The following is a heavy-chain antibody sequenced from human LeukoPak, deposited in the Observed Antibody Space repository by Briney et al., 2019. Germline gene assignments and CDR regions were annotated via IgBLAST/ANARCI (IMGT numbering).Heavy chain of an antibody. Sequence: GGSLRLSCAASGFTVSSNYMSWDRQAPGKGLEWVAFIRYDGSNKYYADSVKGRFTISRDNSQNTLYLQLNSLRAEDTAVYYCVPRKEWSCYMDVWGKGTTVTVSS. V-gene: IGHV3-30*02. CDR2: IRYDGSNK. D-gene: IGHD3-3*01. CDR1: GFTVSSNY. CDR3: VPRKEWSCYMDV. J-gene: IGHJ6*03.